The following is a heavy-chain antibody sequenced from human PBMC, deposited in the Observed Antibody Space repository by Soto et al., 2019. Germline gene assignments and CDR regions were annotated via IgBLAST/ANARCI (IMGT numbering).Heavy chain of an antibody. D-gene: IGHD3-3*01. CDR2: IYWDDDK. Sequence: QITLNESGPTVVRPTETLTLTCRFSGFSLTTSGVGVGWIRQSPGKAPEWLARIYWDDDKGYSASLKSRLTITTNTSNHQVVLTVSDLDPTDTATYYCAHRVLRTVFGLVTTTAIYFDFWGQGTPVAVSS. CDR1: GFSLTTSGVG. J-gene: IGHJ4*02. CDR3: AHRVLRTVFGLVTTTAIYFDF. V-gene: IGHV2-5*02.